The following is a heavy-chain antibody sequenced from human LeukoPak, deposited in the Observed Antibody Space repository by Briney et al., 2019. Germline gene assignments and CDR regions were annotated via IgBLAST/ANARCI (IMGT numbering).Heavy chain of an antibody. V-gene: IGHV4-34*01. CDR1: GGTFSGYY. D-gene: IGHD3-22*01. Sequence: SETLSLTCAVYGGTFSGYYWSWIRQSPGKGLEWIGEINPGGSTNYNPPLESRVIISVDTSKNQVSLKLSSVTAADTAVYYCARHEGDTSGSYMYNWFDPWGQGTLVTVSS. CDR3: ARHEGDTSGSYMYNWFDP. J-gene: IGHJ5*02. CDR2: INPGGST.